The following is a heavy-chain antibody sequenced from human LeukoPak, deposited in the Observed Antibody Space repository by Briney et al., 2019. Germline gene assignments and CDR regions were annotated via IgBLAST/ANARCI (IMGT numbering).Heavy chain of an antibody. D-gene: IGHD1-26*01. CDR2: IYATGST. V-gene: IGHV4-4*07. J-gene: IGHJ4*02. Sequence: SETLSLTCDVSGDSIRSYWWGWVRQPAGKGLEWIGRIYATGSTRFNPSLKSRLTMSMDTSTNRISLNLTSVTAADTAIYFCARQVYTASYYFLDFWSQGMLVTVSS. CDR1: GDSIRSYW. CDR3: ARQVYTASYYFLDF.